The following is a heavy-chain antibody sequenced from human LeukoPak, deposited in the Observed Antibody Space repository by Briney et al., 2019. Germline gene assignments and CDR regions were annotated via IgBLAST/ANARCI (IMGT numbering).Heavy chain of an antibody. D-gene: IGHD2-15*01. J-gene: IGHJ3*02. Sequence: SETLSLTCTVSGGSINNYYWSWIRQPAGKGLEWIGRIYTRGSTNYNPSLKSRVTMSVDTSKNKFSLKLSSVTAADTAVYYCARGRYCSADICSGGDAFDIWGQGTMVSVSS. CDR3: ARGRYCSADICSGGDAFDI. CDR2: IYTRGST. CDR1: GGSINNYY. V-gene: IGHV4-4*07.